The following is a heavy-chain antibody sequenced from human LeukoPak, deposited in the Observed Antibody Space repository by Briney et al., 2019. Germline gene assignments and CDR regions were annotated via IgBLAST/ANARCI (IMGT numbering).Heavy chain of an antibody. D-gene: IGHD2-15*01. CDR3: ASLGYCSGGSCYTDFDY. J-gene: IGHJ4*02. Sequence: GASLKISCKGSGYSSTSYWIGWVRQMPGKGLEWMGIIYPGDSDTRYSPSFQGQVTISADKSISTAYLQWSSLKASDTAMYYCASLGYCSGGSCYTDFDYWGQGTLVTVSS. CDR1: GYSSTSYW. CDR2: IYPGDSDT. V-gene: IGHV5-51*01.